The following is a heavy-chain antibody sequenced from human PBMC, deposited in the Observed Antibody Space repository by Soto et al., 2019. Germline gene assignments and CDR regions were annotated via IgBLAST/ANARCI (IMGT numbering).Heavy chain of an antibody. CDR1: GFTFSSYW. J-gene: IGHJ4*02. D-gene: IGHD3-10*01. Sequence: PGGSLRLSCAASGFTFSSYWMSWVRQAPGKGLEWVANIKQDGSEKYYVDYVEGRFIISRDNAANSLYLQMNSLRADDTAVYFCTRCRKYDYGVRFAFWGQGTLVIVAS. CDR3: TRCRKYDYGVRFAF. V-gene: IGHV3-7*01. CDR2: IKQDGSEK.